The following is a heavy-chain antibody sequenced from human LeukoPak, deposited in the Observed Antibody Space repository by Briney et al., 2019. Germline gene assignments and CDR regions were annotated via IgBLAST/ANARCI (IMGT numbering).Heavy chain of an antibody. J-gene: IGHJ4*02. D-gene: IGHD3-10*01. V-gene: IGHV3-23*01. CDR2: ISGSGGST. CDR1: GFTFSNYA. CDR3: AKAELYGSGSYYSYYFDY. Sequence: GGSLRLSCAASGFTFSNYAMSWVRQAPGKGLEWVSAISGSGGSTYYADSVKGRFTISRDNSKNTLYLQMNSLRAEDTAVYCCAKAELYGSGSYYSYYFDYWGQGTLVTVSS.